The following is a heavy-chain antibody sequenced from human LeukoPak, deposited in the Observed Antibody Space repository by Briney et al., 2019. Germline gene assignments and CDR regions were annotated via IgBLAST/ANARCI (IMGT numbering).Heavy chain of an antibody. J-gene: IGHJ2*01. Sequence: SETLSLTCTVSGGSISSYYWSWIRQPPGEGLEWIGYIYYSGSTNYNPSLKSRVTISVDTSKNQFSLKLSSVTAADTAVYYCARVSHTDAYSSSWYEDWYFDLWGRGTLVTVSS. CDR3: ARVSHTDAYSSSWYEDWYFDL. CDR2: IYYSGST. D-gene: IGHD6-13*01. CDR1: GGSISSYY. V-gene: IGHV4-59*01.